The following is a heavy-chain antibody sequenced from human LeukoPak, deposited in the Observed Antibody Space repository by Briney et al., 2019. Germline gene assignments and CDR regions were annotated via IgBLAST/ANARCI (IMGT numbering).Heavy chain of an antibody. CDR2: INPNSGGT. Sequence: ASVKVSCKASGYTFTGYYMHWVRQAPGQGLEWMGWINPNSGGTNYAQKFQGRVTMTRDTSISTAYMELSRLRSDDTAVYYCARDLMGVVVPAGIFDYWGQGTLVTVSS. D-gene: IGHD2-2*01. V-gene: IGHV1-2*02. J-gene: IGHJ4*02. CDR3: ARDLMGVVVPAGIFDY. CDR1: GYTFTGYY.